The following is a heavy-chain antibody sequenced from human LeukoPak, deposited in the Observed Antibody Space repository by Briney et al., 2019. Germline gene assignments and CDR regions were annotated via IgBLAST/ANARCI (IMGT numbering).Heavy chain of an antibody. CDR2: IIPILGIA. Sequence: ASVKVSCKASGGTFSSYAISWVRQAPGQGLEWMGRIIPILGIANYAQKFQGRVTITADKSTSTVYMELSSLRSEDTAVYYCARDERWLQLGEGFDYWGQGTLVTVSS. CDR3: ARDERWLQLGEGFDY. J-gene: IGHJ4*02. CDR1: GGTFSSYA. V-gene: IGHV1-69*04. D-gene: IGHD5-24*01.